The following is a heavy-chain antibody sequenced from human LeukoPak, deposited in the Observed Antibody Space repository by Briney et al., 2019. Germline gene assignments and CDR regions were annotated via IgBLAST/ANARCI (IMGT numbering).Heavy chain of an antibody. CDR3: AKDKERESDFYYYMDV. V-gene: IGHV3-30*18. J-gene: IGHJ6*03. CDR1: GFTFSSYG. CDR2: ISYDGSNK. Sequence: AGGSLRLSCAASGFTFSSYGMHWVRQAPGKGLEWVAVISYDGSNKYYADSVKGRFTISRDNSKNTLYLQMNSLRAEDTAVYYCAKDKERESDFYYYMDVWGKGTTVTVSS.